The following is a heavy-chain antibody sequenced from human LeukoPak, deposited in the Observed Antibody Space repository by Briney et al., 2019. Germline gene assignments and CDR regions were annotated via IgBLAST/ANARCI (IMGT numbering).Heavy chain of an antibody. V-gene: IGHV3-23*01. CDR3: AKAHVLRYFDWLPYFDY. CDR1: GFTFSSYG. CDR2: ISGSGGST. D-gene: IGHD3-9*01. Sequence: GGSLRLSCAASGFTFSSYGMSWARQAPGKGLEWVSAISGSGGSTYYADSVKGRFTISRDNSKNTLYLQMNSLRAEDTAVYYCAKAHVLRYFDWLPYFDYWGQGTLVTVSS. J-gene: IGHJ4*02.